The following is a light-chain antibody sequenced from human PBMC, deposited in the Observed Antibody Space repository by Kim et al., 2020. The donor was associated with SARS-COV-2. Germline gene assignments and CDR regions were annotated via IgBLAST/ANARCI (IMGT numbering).Light chain of an antibody. CDR2: DAY. Sequence: VSLGDRATLSCRASQSVVRNVAWYQQKDGQPPRLLIYDAYTRATGVPDRFSGSGSGTDFTLTITSMQPEDLAVYYCQQYNRWPPWTFGRGTKLEI. CDR3: QQYNRWPPWT. CDR1: QSVVRN. V-gene: IGKV3-15*01. J-gene: IGKJ1*01.